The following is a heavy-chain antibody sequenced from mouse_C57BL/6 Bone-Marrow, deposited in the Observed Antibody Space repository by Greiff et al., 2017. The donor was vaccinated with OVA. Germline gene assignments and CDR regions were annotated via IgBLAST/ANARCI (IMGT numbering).Heavy chain of an antibody. CDR2: IDPSDSET. CDR1: GYTFTSYW. D-gene: IGHD1-1*01. Sequence: QVQLQQSGAELVRPGSSVKLSCKASGYTFTSYWMHWVKQRPIQGLEWIGNIDPSDSETHYNQKFKDKATLTVDKSSSTAYMQLSSLTSEDSAVYYCARDGGIITTVVESFAYWGQGTLVTVSA. J-gene: IGHJ3*01. CDR3: ARDGGIITTVVESFAY. V-gene: IGHV1-52*01.